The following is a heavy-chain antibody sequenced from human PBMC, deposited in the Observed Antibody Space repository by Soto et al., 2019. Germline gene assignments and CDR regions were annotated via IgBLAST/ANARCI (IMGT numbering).Heavy chain of an antibody. CDR3: ARGSPWPVDH. D-gene: IGHD5-12*01. CDR2: IIPIFGRA. V-gene: IGHV1-69*13. CDR1: GGTFSSYG. Sequence: SVKVSCKASGGTFSSYGIDWVRQAPGQGLEWMGGIIPIFGRANYAQKIQGRVTITADESTSTAYMELRSLRSQDTAVYYCARGSPWPVDHWGQGTQVTVSS. J-gene: IGHJ4*02.